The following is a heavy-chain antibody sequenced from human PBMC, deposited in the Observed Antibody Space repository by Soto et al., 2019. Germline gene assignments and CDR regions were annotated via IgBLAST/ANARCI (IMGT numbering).Heavy chain of an antibody. Sequence: QVQLQQWGAGLLKPSEPLSLTCAVYGGSFSGYYWSWIRQPPGKGLEWIGEINHSGSTNYNPSLKSRVTISVDTSKNQFSLKLSSVTAADTAVYYGARGKESSSWSDAFDIWGQGTMVTVSS. CDR3: ARGKESSSWSDAFDI. D-gene: IGHD6-13*01. V-gene: IGHV4-34*01. CDR1: GGSFSGYY. J-gene: IGHJ3*02. CDR2: INHSGST.